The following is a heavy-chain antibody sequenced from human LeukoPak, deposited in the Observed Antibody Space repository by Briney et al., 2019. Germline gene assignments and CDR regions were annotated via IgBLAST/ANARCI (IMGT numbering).Heavy chain of an antibody. CDR3: ARGIYCSSTSCYGVSYYYYMD. J-gene: IGHJ6*03. D-gene: IGHD2-2*01. CDR1: GGSISSYY. Sequence: SETLSLTCTVSGGSISSYYWSWIRQPPGKGLEWIGYIYYSGSTNYNPSLKSRVTMSVDTSKNQFSLKLSSVTAADTAVYYCARGIYCSSTSCYGVSYYYYMD. V-gene: IGHV4-59*12. CDR2: IYYSGST.